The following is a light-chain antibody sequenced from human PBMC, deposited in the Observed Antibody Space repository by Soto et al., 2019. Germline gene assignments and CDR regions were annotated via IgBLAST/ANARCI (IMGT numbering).Light chain of an antibody. CDR3: QQYNKWTPFT. J-gene: IGKJ2*01. V-gene: IGKV3-15*01. Sequence: EIVLTQSPATLSVSPGERATLSCRASQSVSSSLAWYQHKPGQAPRLLIYAASTRAAGVPNRFSGSGSGTGFTLTIDSVQSEDLAVYYCQQYNKWTPFTFGQGTKVDIK. CDR1: QSVSSS. CDR2: AAS.